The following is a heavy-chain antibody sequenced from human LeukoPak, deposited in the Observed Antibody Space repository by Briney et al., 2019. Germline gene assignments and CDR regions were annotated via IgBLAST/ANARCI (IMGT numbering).Heavy chain of an antibody. CDR2: ICYSGST. Sequence: ETLSLTCTVSGDSIRSSNYYWGWVRLPPGKGLEWIGSICYSGSTYYNPSLKSRVAISVDASKNQFSLKVSSVTAADTAVYYRARPDQRGYSYGYSAFDIWGQGTMVTVSS. CDR3: ARPDQRGYSYGYSAFDI. D-gene: IGHD5-18*01. J-gene: IGHJ3*02. V-gene: IGHV4-39*01. CDR1: GDSIRSSNYY.